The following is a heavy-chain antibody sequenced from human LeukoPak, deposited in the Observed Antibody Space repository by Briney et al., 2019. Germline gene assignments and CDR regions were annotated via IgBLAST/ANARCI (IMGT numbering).Heavy chain of an antibody. CDR3: VRARGAGPGAHFDY. V-gene: IGHV3-11*01. D-gene: IGHD3-10*01. Sequence: GGSLKLSCAASGLTFSDEYMSWIRRAPGKGLEWVSYISNTGSFISYADSVKGRFTISRDDAKNSLYLQMNSLRAEDAAAYYCVRARGAGPGAHFDYWGQGTLVTVSS. CDR1: GLTFSDEY. CDR2: ISNTGSFI. J-gene: IGHJ4*02.